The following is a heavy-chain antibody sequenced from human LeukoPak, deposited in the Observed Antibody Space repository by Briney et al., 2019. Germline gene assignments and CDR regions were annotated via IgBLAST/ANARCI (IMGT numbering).Heavy chain of an antibody. Sequence: PGGSLRLSCAASGFTFDDYAMHWVRQAPGKGLEWVSLISGDGGSTYYADSVKGRFTISGDNSKNSLYLQMNSLRTEDTALYYCAKVRHPYYGMDVWGQGTTVTVSS. CDR3: AKVRHPYYGMDV. CDR1: GFTFDDYA. CDR2: ISGDGGST. V-gene: IGHV3-43*02. J-gene: IGHJ6*02. D-gene: IGHD6-6*01.